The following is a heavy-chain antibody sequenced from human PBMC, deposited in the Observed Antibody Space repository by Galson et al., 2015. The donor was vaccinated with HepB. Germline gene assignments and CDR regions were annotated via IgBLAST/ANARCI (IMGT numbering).Heavy chain of an antibody. CDR1: GFTVSSNY. CDR2: IYSGGST. D-gene: IGHD3-22*01. J-gene: IGHJ4*02. V-gene: IGHV3-66*02. CDR3: ARVAYYYDSSGYQNFDY. Sequence: SLRLSCAASGFTVSSNYMSWVRQAPGKGLEWVSVIYSGGSTYYADSVKGRFTISRDNSKNTLYLQMNSLRAEDTAVYYCARVAYYYDSSGYQNFDYWGQGTLVTVSS.